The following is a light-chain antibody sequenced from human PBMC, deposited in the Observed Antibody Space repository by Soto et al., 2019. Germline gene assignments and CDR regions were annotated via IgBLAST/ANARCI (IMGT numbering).Light chain of an antibody. CDR2: DAS. CDR1: QGISNY. V-gene: IGKV1-33*01. CDR3: QQYESLVH. J-gene: IGKJ4*01. Sequence: DIQMTQFPSSLSASVGDRVTLTCQASQGISNYLNWYQQKPGKAPKLLIYDASTLVTGVPSRFSGSGYGTEFTFTISGLQPEDVATYYCQQYESLVHFGGGTKVEIK.